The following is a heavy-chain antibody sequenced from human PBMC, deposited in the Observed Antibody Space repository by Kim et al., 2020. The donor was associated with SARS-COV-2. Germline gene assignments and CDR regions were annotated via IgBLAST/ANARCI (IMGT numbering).Heavy chain of an antibody. CDR3: ARGGYSNFDF. D-gene: IGHD2-21*01. V-gene: IGHV3-7*01. J-gene: IGHJ4*02. CDR2: TKYDGSTK. CDR1: GFTFNSHW. Sequence: GGSLRLSCTASGFTFNSHWMSWVRQAPGKGLEWVANTKYDGSTKNYVESMKGRFTISRVNAKNALYLQMNSLRVEDTAVYYCARGGYSNFDFWGQGTLVTVSS.